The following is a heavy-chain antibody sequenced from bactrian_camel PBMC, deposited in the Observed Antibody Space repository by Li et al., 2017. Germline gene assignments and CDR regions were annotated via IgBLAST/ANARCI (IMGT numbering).Heavy chain of an antibody. J-gene: IGHJ4*01. CDR2: TISSDGST. D-gene: IGHD6*01. V-gene: IGHV3S66*01. Sequence: DVQLVESGGGLVQPGGSLRLSCTASGFTYDDSDMGWYRQAPGNECEVVSTISSDGSTYYVDSEKGRFTISQDNAKNTVYLQMNSLKPEDTAMYYCNADPTRGAYGGTWCEYHSWGQGTQVTVS. CDR1: GFTYDDSD. CDR3: NADPTRGAYGGTWCEYHS.